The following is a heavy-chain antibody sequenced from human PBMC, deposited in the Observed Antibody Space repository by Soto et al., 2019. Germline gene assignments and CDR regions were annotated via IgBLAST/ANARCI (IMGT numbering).Heavy chain of an antibody. CDR2: ISGSGGST. Sequence: EVQLLESGGGLVQSGGSLRLSCAAYGFTFSSYAMSWVRQAPGKGREWVSAISGSGGSTYYADSVKGRFTISRDNSKNTLYLQMNSLRAEDTAVYYCAKVIQDLKKIVATCYWGQGTLVTVSS. V-gene: IGHV3-23*01. J-gene: IGHJ4*02. CDR1: GFTFSSYA. CDR3: AKVIQDLKKIVATCY. D-gene: IGHD5-12*01.